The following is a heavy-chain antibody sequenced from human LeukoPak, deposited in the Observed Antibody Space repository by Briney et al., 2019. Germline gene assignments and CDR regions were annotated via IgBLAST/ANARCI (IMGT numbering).Heavy chain of an antibody. CDR1: GFTVSSNY. CDR3: ARDLKSRGCMDV. J-gene: IGHJ6*02. V-gene: IGHV3-53*01. CDR2: IYSGGST. Sequence: AGGSLRLSCAASGFTVSSNYMSWVRQAPGKGLEWVSVIYSGGSTYYADSVKGRFTISRDNSKNTLYLQMNSLRAEDTAVYYCARDLKSRGCMDVWGQGTTVTVSS.